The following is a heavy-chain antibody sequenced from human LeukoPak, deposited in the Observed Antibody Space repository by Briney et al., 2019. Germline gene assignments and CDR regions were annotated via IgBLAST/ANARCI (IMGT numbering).Heavy chain of an antibody. D-gene: IGHD2-2*01. CDR2: TNWNGGST. CDR1: GFTFENYG. J-gene: IGHJ6*03. CDR3: ARAGYDGPSVHYYYMDV. Sequence: PGGSLRLSCAASGFTFENYGMSWVRQAPGKGLEWVSGTNWNGGSTGYADSVKGRFTISRDNAKNSLYLQMNSLRTEDTALYFCARAGYDGPSVHYYYMDVWGKGTTVTVSS. V-gene: IGHV3-20*04.